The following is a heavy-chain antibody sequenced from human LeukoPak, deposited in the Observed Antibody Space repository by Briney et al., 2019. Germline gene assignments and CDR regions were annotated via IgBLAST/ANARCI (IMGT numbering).Heavy chain of an antibody. CDR2: IYSGGST. D-gene: IGHD3-3*01. Sequence: PGGSLRLSCAASGFTVSSNYMSWVRQAPGKGLEWVSVIYSGGSTYYADSVKGRFSISRDNPKNSLFLQMNSLRAEDTALYYCVKAWSDWGQGTLVTVSS. J-gene: IGHJ4*02. CDR3: VKAWSD. V-gene: IGHV3-53*01. CDR1: GFTVSSNY.